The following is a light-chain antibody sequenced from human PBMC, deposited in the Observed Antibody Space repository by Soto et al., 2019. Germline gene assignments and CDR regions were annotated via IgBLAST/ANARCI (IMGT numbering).Light chain of an antibody. Sequence: EIVMTQSPATLSVSPGERATLSCRASQSVSINLAWYQQKPGQAPRLLIYGASPRATGIPARFSGSGSGTVFTLTISSLQSEDFGVYYCQQYNKWPWTFGQGTKVDIK. CDR3: QQYNKWPWT. CDR1: QSVSIN. CDR2: GAS. V-gene: IGKV3-15*01. J-gene: IGKJ1*01.